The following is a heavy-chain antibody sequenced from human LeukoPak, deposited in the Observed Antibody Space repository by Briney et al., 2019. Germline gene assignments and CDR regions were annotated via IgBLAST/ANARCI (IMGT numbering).Heavy chain of an antibody. J-gene: IGHJ4*02. CDR3: TSLQWSTPDY. CDR1: GFTFGDYA. V-gene: IGHV3-49*04. CDR2: IRSKAYGGTT. Sequence: GSLRLSCTASGFTFGDYAMSWVRQAPGKGLEWVGFIRSKAYGGTTEYAASVKGRFTISRDDSKSIAYLQMNSLKTEDTAVYYCTSLQWSTPDYWGQGTLVTVSS. D-gene: IGHD2-15*01.